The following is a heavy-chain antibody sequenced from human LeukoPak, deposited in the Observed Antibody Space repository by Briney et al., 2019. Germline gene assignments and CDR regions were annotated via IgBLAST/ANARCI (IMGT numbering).Heavy chain of an antibody. V-gene: IGHV3-21*01. Sequence: AGSLRLSCAASGFTFSSYSMNWVRQAPGKGLEWVSFISSSNSYIYHADSMKGRLTISRDNAKNSLFLQMNSLRAEDTAVYYCATGGVGATSPLFIDYWGQGTLVTVSS. D-gene: IGHD1-26*01. CDR3: ATGGVGATSPLFIDY. CDR1: GFTFSSYS. CDR2: ISSSNSYI. J-gene: IGHJ4*02.